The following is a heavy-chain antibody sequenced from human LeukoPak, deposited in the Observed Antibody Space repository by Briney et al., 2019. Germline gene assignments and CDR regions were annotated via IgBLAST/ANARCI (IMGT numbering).Heavy chain of an antibody. D-gene: IGHD2-8*02. CDR2: IFGKNGAK. Sequence: PGGSLRLSCAASGFTFNDYAMHWVRQAPGKGLEWASGIFGKNGAKGHADSVKGRFTISRDNANNSLYLQMNSLRPDDTALYYCTYDNSPGGLEYWGQGTLVTVSS. CDR3: TYDNSPGGLEY. J-gene: IGHJ4*02. V-gene: IGHV3-9*01. CDR1: GFTFNDYA.